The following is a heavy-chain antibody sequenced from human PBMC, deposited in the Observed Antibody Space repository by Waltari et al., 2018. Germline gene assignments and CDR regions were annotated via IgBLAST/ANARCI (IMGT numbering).Heavy chain of an antibody. CDR3: AGGPAFWIGYYTQNYYYYCMDV. D-gene: IGHD3-3*01. J-gene: IGHJ6*03. CDR2: INHSGST. CDR1: GGSFSGYY. V-gene: IGHV4-34*01. Sequence: QVQLQQWGAGLLKPSETLSLTCAVYGGSFSGYYWSWIRQSPGKGLEWIGEINHSGSTNYNPSLKGRVTRSVDTSKNQFSRKLSSVTGADTAVYYCAGGPAFWIGYYTQNYYYYCMDVWGKGTTVTVSS.